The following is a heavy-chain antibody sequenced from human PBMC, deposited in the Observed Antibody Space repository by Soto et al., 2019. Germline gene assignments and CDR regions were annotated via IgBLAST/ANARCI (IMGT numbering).Heavy chain of an antibody. CDR1: GGSISSYY. Sequence: SETLSLTCTVSGGSISSYYWSWIRQPPGKGLEWIGYMYYFGIVNTNYNPSLKSRVTISVDTSKNQFSLKLSSVTAADTAVYYCARQGGFLAPLNWFDPWGQGTLVTVSS. D-gene: IGHD3-3*01. V-gene: IGHV4-59*08. CDR2: MYYFGIVNT. J-gene: IGHJ5*02. CDR3: ARQGGFLAPLNWFDP.